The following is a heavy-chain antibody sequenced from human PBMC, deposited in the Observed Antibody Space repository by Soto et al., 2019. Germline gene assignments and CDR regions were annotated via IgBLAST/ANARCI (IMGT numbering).Heavy chain of an antibody. CDR2: IIPRFATP. Sequence: QVLLVQSGAEVKKPGSSMKVSCKTSGGTFSSFAISWVRLVPGQGLEWMGVIIPRFATPTYAQNFQGRVSITADASTSTAYMELSSLRSEDTAVYYCARDRVMRGNSYYYGMDVWGQGTTVTVSS. CDR1: GGTFSSFA. V-gene: IGHV1-69*12. D-gene: IGHD4-4*01. J-gene: IGHJ6*02. CDR3: ARDRVMRGNSYYYGMDV.